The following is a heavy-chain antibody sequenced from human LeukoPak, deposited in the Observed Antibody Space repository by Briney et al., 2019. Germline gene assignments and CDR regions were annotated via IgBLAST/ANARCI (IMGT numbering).Heavy chain of an antibody. CDR3: AEDVRTISSLDY. CDR2: ISDSGDRT. CDR1: GFTFSSYA. J-gene: IGHJ4*02. D-gene: IGHD3-9*01. Sequence: GGSLRLSCAASGFTFSSYAMSWVRQAPGKGLEWVSTISDSGDRTYFADSVKGRFTISRDNSKNALYLQMNSLRVEDTAVYYCAEDVRTISSLDYWGQGTLVTVSS. V-gene: IGHV3-23*01.